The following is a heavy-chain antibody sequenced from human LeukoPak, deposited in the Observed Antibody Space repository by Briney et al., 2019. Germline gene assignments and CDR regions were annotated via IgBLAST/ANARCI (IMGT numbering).Heavy chain of an antibody. Sequence: ASVKVSCTASGGTFSSHAISWVRQAPGQGLEWMGGIIPIFGTANYAQKFQGRVTITADESTSTAYMELSSLRSEDTAVYYCARDGHYGGLDYWGQGTLVTVSS. CDR3: ARDGHYGGLDY. CDR2: IIPIFGTA. V-gene: IGHV1-69*13. CDR1: GGTFSSHA. J-gene: IGHJ4*02. D-gene: IGHD4/OR15-4a*01.